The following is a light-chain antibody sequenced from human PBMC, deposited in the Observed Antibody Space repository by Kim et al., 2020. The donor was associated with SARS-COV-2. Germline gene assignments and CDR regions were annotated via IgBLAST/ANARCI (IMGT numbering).Light chain of an antibody. V-gene: IGKV3-20*01. CDR3: QQYGSPKAT. CDR1: QSVSSSY. Sequence: EIVLTQSPGTLSLSPGERATLSCRASQSVSSSYLAWYQQKPGQAPRLLIYGASSGATGIPDRFSGSGSGTDFTLTISRLEPEDFAVYYCQQYGSPKATFGGGTKVDIK. CDR2: GAS. J-gene: IGKJ4*01.